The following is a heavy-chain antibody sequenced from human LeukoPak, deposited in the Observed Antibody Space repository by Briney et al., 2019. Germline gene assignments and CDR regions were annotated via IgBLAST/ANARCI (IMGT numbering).Heavy chain of an antibody. CDR1: GGSISSSSYY. V-gene: IGHV4-39*07. Sequence: SETLSLACTVSGGSISSSSYYWGWIRQPPGKGLEWIGGIYYSGSTYYNPSLKSRVTISVDTSKNQFSLKLSSVTAADTAVYYCARGGTGTPWFDPWGQGTLVTVSS. D-gene: IGHD1/OR15-1a*01. CDR3: ARGGTGTPWFDP. J-gene: IGHJ5*02. CDR2: IYYSGST.